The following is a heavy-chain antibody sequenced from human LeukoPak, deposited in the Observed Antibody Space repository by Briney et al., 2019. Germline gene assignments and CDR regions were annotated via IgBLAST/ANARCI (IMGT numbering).Heavy chain of an antibody. J-gene: IGHJ4*02. CDR1: GYTFTGYY. CDR3: AREPDEDYDYDSSGYVDY. CDR2: INPNSGGT. D-gene: IGHD3-22*01. V-gene: IGHV1-2*02. Sequence: GASVKVSCKASGYTFTGYYMHWVRQAPGQGLEWMGWINPNSGGTNYAQRFQGRVTMPRDTSINTLYMELSRLRSDDTAVYYCAREPDEDYDYDSSGYVDYWGQGTLVTVSS.